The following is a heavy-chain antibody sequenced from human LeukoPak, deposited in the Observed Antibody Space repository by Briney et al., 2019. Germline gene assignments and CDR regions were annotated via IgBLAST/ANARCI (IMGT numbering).Heavy chain of an antibody. D-gene: IGHD3-22*01. Sequence: GRSLRLSCAVSGLTFSSYAMHWVRQAPGQGLEWVAIISYDGSDKYYADSVKGRFTISKDTSKNTLFLHLTSLRAEDTAMYYCAGAKESYYDKSGYFPLDYWGQGTLVTVSS. CDR3: AGAKESYYDKSGYFPLDY. V-gene: IGHV3-30*04. CDR2: ISYDGSDK. CDR1: GLTFSSYA. J-gene: IGHJ4*02.